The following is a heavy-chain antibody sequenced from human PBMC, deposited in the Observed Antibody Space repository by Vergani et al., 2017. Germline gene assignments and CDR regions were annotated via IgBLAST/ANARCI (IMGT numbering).Heavy chain of an antibody. J-gene: IGHJ5*02. CDR3: TRELRYCDWLSP. CDR2: IRSKANSYAT. CDR1: GFTFSGSA. V-gene: IGHV3-73*02. D-gene: IGHD3-9*01. Sequence: EVQRVESGGGLVQPGGSLKLSCAASGFTFSGSAMHWVRQASGKGLEWVGRIRSKANSYATAYAASVKGRFTISRDDSKNTAHLQMNGLKTEATAVYYCTRELRYCDWLSPWGQGTLVTVSS.